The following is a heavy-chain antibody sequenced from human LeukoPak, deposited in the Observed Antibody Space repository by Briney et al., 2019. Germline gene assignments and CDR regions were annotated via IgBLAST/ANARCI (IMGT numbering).Heavy chain of an antibody. J-gene: IGHJ4*02. D-gene: IGHD3-22*01. CDR1: GGTFSSYA. CDR3: ARSYDSSGYYRTFDY. V-gene: IGHV1-69*04. Sequence: SVKVSCKASGGTFSSYAISWVRQAPGQGLEWMGRIIPILGIANYAQKFQGRVMITADKSTSTAYMELSSLRSEDTAVYYCARSYDSSGYYRTFDYWGQGTLVTVSS. CDR2: IIPILGIA.